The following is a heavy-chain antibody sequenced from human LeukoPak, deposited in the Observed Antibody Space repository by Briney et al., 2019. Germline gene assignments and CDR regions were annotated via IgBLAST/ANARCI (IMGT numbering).Heavy chain of an antibody. D-gene: IGHD3-22*01. CDR1: GCSISNGGYY. CDR2: IYYRGST. V-gene: IGHV4-31*03. J-gene: IGHJ6*02. CDR3: ARETYYYDSSGYYLPYYYYGMDV. Sequence: SQTLSLTCTVSGCSISNGGYYWSWLRQHPGKGLEWSGYIYYRGSTYYNPSLKSRVTISVDKSKNQFSLKLSYVTAAATAVYYCARETYYYDSSGYYLPYYYYGMDVWGQGTTVTVSS.